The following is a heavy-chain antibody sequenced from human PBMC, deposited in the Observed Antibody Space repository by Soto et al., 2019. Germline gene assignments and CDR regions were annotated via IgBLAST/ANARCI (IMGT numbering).Heavy chain of an antibody. CDR2: IYYSGST. D-gene: IGHD3-10*01. CDR3: ARDRTYYYGSGSYYNAWFDP. V-gene: IGHV4-61*01. CDR1: GGSVSSGSYY. Sequence: SETLSLTCTVSGGSVSSGSYYWSWIRRPPGKGLEWIGYIYYSGSTNYNPSLKSRVTISVDTSKNQFSLKLSSVTAADTAVYYCARDRTYYYGSGSYYNAWFDPWGQGTLVTVSS. J-gene: IGHJ5*02.